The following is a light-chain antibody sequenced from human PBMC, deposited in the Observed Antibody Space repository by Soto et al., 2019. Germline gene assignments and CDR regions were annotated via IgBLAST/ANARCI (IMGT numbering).Light chain of an antibody. CDR2: AAS. Sequence: DIQMTQSPSSLSASVGDRVTITCRASQSISSYLNWYQQKPGQDPKLLIYAASSLQSGVPSRFSGSGSGTDFTLTISSLQPEDFATYYCQQSYSTPPYTFGQGTKLEIK. CDR1: QSISSY. V-gene: IGKV1-39*01. J-gene: IGKJ2*01. CDR3: QQSYSTPPYT.